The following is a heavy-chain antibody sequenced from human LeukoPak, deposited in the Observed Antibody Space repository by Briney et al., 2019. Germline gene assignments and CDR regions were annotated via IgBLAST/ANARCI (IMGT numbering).Heavy chain of an antibody. CDR2: VSYDGSTK. V-gene: IGHV3-30-3*01. CDR3: AREFEATSNRGIIAY. CDR1: GFTFSSYT. D-gene: IGHD1-14*01. J-gene: IGHJ4*02. Sequence: GGSLRLSCSASGFTFSSYTMHWVRQAPGKGLEWVALVSYDGSTKYYGDSVKGQFTISRDDSKNTLSLQMNSLRTEDTAVYYCAREFEATSNRGIIAYWGQGTLVIVSS.